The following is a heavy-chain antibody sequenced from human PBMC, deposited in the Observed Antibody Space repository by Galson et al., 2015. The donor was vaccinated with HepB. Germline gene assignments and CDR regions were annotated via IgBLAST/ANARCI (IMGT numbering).Heavy chain of an antibody. CDR3: ARALVVYYGSGVPLYYFDY. J-gene: IGHJ4*02. V-gene: IGHV1-46*01. CDR1: GYTFTSYY. D-gene: IGHD3-10*01. CDR2: INPSGGST. Sequence: SVKVSCKASGYTFTSYYMHWVRQAPGQGLEWMGIINPSGGSTSYAQKFQGRVTMTRDTSTSTVYMELSSLRSEDTAVYYCARALVVYYGSGVPLYYFDYWGQGTLVTVSS.